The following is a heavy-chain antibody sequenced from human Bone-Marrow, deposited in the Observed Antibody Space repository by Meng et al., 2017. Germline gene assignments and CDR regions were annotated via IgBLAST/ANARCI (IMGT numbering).Heavy chain of an antibody. CDR3: AREQYYYDSSGYFGAFDI. Sequence: GESLKISCAASGFTFSSYWMSWVRQAPGKGLEWVANIKQDGSGKYYVDSVKGRFTISRDNAKNSLYLQMNSLRAEDTAVYYCAREQYYYDSSGYFGAFDIWGQGTMVTVSS. CDR2: IKQDGSGK. CDR1: GFTFSSYW. J-gene: IGHJ3*02. D-gene: IGHD3-22*01. V-gene: IGHV3-7*01.